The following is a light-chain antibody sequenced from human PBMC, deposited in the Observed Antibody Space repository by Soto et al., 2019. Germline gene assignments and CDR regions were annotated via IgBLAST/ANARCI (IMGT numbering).Light chain of an antibody. CDR2: GAS. CDR3: QQYGSSPWT. CDR1: QSAFSSY. V-gene: IGKV3-20*01. Sequence: EIVLTQSPGTLSLSPGERATLSCRASQSAFSSYLAWYQQKPGQAPRLLIYGASSRATGIPDRFSGSGSGKDFTLTISRLEPEDFAVYYCQQYGSSPWTFGQGTKVEIK. J-gene: IGKJ1*01.